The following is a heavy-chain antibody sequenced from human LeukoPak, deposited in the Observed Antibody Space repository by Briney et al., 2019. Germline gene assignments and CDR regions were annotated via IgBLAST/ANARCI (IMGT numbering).Heavy chain of an antibody. J-gene: IGHJ4*02. V-gene: IGHV4-59*12. D-gene: IGHD2-2*02. Sequence: SETLSLTCTVSGDSFSSYYWTWLRQPPGKGLEYVGYVFDSETTNYNPSLASRVTISVDPSKNQFSLKLSSVTAADTAVYYCARRFDCSSTSCYRRGYDYWGQGTLVTVSS. CDR3: ARRFDCSSTSCYRRGYDY. CDR2: VFDSETT. CDR1: GDSFSSYY.